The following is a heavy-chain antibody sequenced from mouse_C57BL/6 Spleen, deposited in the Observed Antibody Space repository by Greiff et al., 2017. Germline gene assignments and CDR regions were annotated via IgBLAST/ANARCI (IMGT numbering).Heavy chain of an antibody. CDR2: INPNYGTT. Sequence: VQLQQSGPELVKPGASVKISCKASGYSFTDYTMTWVKQSNGKSLEWIGVINPNYGTTSYNQKFKGKATLTVDQSSSTAYMQLNSLTSEDSAVYYGARSHSYYRYAMDYRGQGTSDTVSS. V-gene: IGHV1-39*01. J-gene: IGHJ4*01. CDR3: ARSHSYYRYAMDY. CDR1: GYSFTDYT. D-gene: IGHD2-14*01.